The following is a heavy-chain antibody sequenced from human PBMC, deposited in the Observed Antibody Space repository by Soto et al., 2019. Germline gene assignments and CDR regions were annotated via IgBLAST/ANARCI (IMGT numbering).Heavy chain of an antibody. V-gene: IGHV1-18*01. J-gene: IGHJ6*02. CDR1: GYIFVNYG. D-gene: IGHD3-16*01. Sequence: QVQLVQSGDEVKKPGASVKVSCKASGYIFVNYGLAWVRQAPGQGLEWMGWISPYTGNTHSATKVQGRLTMTTDTSTSTVYSDLGSLTSDHTAVYYCVMVDNYVTPTAQDVWGQGSTVSV. CDR2: ISPYTGNT. CDR3: VMVDNYVTPTAQDV.